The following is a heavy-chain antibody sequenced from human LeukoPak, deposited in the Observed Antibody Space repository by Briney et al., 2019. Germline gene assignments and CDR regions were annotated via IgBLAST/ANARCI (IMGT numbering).Heavy chain of an antibody. J-gene: IGHJ5*02. V-gene: IGHV1-2*06. CDR1: GYTFTGYY. D-gene: IGHD3-10*01. CDR3: ARVSTMVRGVMTFDP. Sequence: ASVKVSCKASGYTFTGYYMHWVRQAPGQGLEWMGRINPNSGGTYYAQKFQGRVTMTRDTSISTAYMELSRLRSDDTAVYYCARVSTMVRGVMTFDPWGQGTLVTVSS. CDR2: INPNSGGT.